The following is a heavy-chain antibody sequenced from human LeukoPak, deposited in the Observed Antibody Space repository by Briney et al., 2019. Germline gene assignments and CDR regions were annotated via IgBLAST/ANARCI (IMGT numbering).Heavy chain of an antibody. V-gene: IGHV1-18*01. CDR2: ISAYNGNT. CDR1: GYTFTSYG. J-gene: IGHJ5*02. D-gene: IGHD1-26*01. CDR3: AREGGSYYKEYWFDP. Sequence: ASVKVSCTASGYTFTSYGISWVRQAPGQGLEWMGWISAYNGNTNYAQKLQGRVTMTTDTSTSTAYMELRSLRSDDTAVYYCAREGGSYYKEYWFDPWGQGTLVTVSS.